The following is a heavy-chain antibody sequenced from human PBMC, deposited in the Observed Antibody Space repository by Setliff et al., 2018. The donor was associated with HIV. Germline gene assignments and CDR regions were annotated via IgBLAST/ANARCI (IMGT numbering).Heavy chain of an antibody. J-gene: IGHJ4*02. CDR3: ATVDDVSQIYFDY. Sequence: ASVKVSCKASGYTFTSYYMHWVRQAPGQGLEWMGIINPSGGSTSYAQKFQGRVTMTRDTSTSTAYMELSRLTSDDTAVYYCATVDDVSQIYFDYWGQGTLVTVSS. D-gene: IGHD3-3*01. CDR1: GYTFTSYY. V-gene: IGHV1-46*01. CDR2: INPSGGST.